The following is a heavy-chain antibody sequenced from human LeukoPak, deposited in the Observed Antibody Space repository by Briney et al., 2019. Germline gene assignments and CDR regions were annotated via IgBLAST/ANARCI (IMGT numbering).Heavy chain of an antibody. Sequence: SQTLSLTCTVSGSSISSGSYYWSWIRQPAGKGLEWIGRIYTSGSTNYNPSLKSRVTISVDTSKTQFSLKLSSVTAADTAVYYCARVSRYDFWSGYYVFDYWGQGTLVTVSS. V-gene: IGHV4-61*02. CDR3: ARVSRYDFWSGYYVFDY. J-gene: IGHJ4*02. CDR2: IYTSGST. CDR1: GSSISSGSYY. D-gene: IGHD3-3*01.